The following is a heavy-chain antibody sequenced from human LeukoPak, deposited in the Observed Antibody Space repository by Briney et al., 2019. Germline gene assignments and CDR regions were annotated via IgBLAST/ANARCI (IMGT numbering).Heavy chain of an antibody. CDR2: MNPNSGNT. CDR1: GYTFTSYD. CDR3: ARAIFGVVVNWFDP. Sequence: ASVKVSCKASGYTFTSYDINWVRQATGQGLEWMGWMNPNSGNTGYAQKFQGRVTMTRNTSISTAYMELSSLRSEDTAVYYRARAIFGVVVNWFDPWGQGTLVTVSS. D-gene: IGHD3-3*01. V-gene: IGHV1-8*01. J-gene: IGHJ5*02.